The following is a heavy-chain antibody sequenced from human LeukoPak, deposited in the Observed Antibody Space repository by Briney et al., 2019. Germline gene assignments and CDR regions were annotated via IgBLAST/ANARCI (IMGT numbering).Heavy chain of an antibody. V-gene: IGHV3-7*01. J-gene: IGHJ4*02. D-gene: IGHD2-2*01. CDR1: GFTFNRDW. Sequence: PGGSLRLSCAASGFTFNRDWTAWVRKAPGKGREWVANIKEDGSEKNYVDSVKGRFTISRDNAENSLYLQMNSLRAEDTAVYYCARDGWDCSSTSCPYYWGQGTLVTVSS. CDR2: IKEDGSEK. CDR3: ARDGWDCSSTSCPYY.